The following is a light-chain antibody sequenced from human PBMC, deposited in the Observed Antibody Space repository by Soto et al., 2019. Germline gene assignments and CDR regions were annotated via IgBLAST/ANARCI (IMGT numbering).Light chain of an antibody. CDR2: DNN. J-gene: IGLJ3*02. CDR1: TSNIANNY. V-gene: IGLV1-51*01. Sequence: QSVLTQPPSVSAAPGQKVTISCSGSTSNIANNYVSWYQQLPGTAPKLLIYDNNKRPSGIPDRFSGFKSGTSATLGITGLQTGDEADYYCGAWDTSLSAGVFGGGTKLTVL. CDR3: GAWDTSLSAGV.